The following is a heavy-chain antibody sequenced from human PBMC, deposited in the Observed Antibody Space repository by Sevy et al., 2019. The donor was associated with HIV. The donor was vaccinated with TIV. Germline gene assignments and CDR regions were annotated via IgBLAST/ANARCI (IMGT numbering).Heavy chain of an antibody. J-gene: IGHJ4*02. CDR2: IYSGGST. D-gene: IGHD3-16*01. Sequence: GGSLRLSCAASGFTVSSNYMSWVRQAPGKGLEWVSVIYSGGSTYYADSVKGRFTISRDNSKNTLYLQMNGLRAEDTAVYYCARAETVLYYFDYWGQGTLVTVSS. V-gene: IGHV3-53*01. CDR1: GFTVSSNY. CDR3: ARAETVLYYFDY.